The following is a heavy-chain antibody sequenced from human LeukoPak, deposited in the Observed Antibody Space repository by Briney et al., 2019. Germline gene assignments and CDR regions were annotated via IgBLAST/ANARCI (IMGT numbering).Heavy chain of an antibody. V-gene: IGHV3-48*02. J-gene: IGHJ4*02. CDR2: ISSGSNTV. Sequence: GGSLRLSCAASGFTFSSYSMNWVRQAPGKGLEWISYISSGSNTVYYADSVKGRFTISRDNAKNSLYLQMNSLRDEDTDVYYCARDRGAYCGGDCPPYWGQGTLVTVSS. CDR3: ARDRGAYCGGDCPPY. CDR1: GFTFSSYS. D-gene: IGHD2-21*02.